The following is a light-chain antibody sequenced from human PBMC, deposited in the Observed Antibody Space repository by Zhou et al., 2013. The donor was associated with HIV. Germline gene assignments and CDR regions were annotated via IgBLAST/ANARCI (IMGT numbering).Light chain of an antibody. Sequence: DIQMTQSPSSLSASVGDRVTITCRASQGIGYSLAWYQQQPGRVPKLLIYTASILQSGVPSRFSGSGSGTEFTLTISTLQPEDFATYYCQQSYRIPYTFGRGDQAGDQ. CDR3: QQSYRIPYT. V-gene: IGKV1-27*01. J-gene: IGKJ2*01. CDR1: QGIGYS. CDR2: TAS.